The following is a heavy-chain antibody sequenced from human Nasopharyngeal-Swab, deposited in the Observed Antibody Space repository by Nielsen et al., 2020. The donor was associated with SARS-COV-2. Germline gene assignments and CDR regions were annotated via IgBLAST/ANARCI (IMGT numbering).Heavy chain of an antibody. V-gene: IGHV4-39*07. CDR3: ARTAGYYYMDV. J-gene: IGHJ6*03. Sequence: SETLSLTCTVSGGSISSGSYYWSWIRQPPGKGLEWIGEINHSGSTNYNPSLKSRVTISVDTSKNQFSLKLNSVTAADTAVYYCARTAGYYYMDVWGKGTTVTVSS. CDR1: GGSISSGSYY. CDR2: INHSGST. D-gene: IGHD6-13*01.